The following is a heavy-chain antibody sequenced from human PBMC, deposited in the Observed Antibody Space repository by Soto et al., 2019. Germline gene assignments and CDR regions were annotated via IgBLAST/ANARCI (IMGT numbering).Heavy chain of an antibody. CDR1: GGSISSYY. J-gene: IGHJ5*02. CDR2: IYYSGST. CDR3: ARGRKEDFWSGYPLNWFAP. D-gene: IGHD3-3*01. Sequence: SETLSLTWTVAGGSISSYYGSWIRKPPGKGLEWIGYIYYSGSTNYNPSLKSRVTISVDTSKNQFSLKLSSVTAADTAVYYCARGRKEDFWSGYPLNWFAPWGQGTLVTVSS. V-gene: IGHV4-59*01.